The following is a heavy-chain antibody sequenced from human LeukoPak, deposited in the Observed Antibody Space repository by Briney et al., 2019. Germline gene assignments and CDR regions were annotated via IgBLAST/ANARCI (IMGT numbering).Heavy chain of an antibody. CDR1: GGTFSSYA. Sequence: GASVKVSCKASGGTFSSYAISWVRQAPGQGLEWMGGIIPIFGTANYAQKFQGRVTITADESTSTAYMELSSLRSEDTAVYYCARDLDSGSYYGYWGQGTLVTVSS. CDR2: IIPIFGTA. V-gene: IGHV1-69*13. D-gene: IGHD1-26*01. CDR3: ARDLDSGSYYGY. J-gene: IGHJ4*02.